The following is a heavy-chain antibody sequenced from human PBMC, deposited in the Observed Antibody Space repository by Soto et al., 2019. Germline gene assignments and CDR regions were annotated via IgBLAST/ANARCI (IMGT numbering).Heavy chain of an antibody. D-gene: IGHD4-4*01. V-gene: IGHV3-15*07. CDR3: TTDPEVSIPGY. J-gene: IGHJ4*02. Sequence: PGGSLRLSCAASGFTFSNAWMKWVRQAPGKGLEWVGRIKSKTDGGTTDYAAPVNGRFTISRDDSKNTLYLQMNSLKTEDTAVYYCTTDPEVSIPGYWGQGTLVTVSS. CDR2: IKSKTDGGTT. CDR1: GFTFSNAW.